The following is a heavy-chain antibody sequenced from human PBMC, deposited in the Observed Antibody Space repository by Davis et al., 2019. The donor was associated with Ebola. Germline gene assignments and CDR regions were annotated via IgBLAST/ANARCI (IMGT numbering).Heavy chain of an antibody. D-gene: IGHD4-17*01. CDR1: GDSMTPYY. CDR2: IYSGNT. V-gene: IGHV4-4*09. Sequence: PSETLSLTCTVSGDSMTPYYWSWIRQPPGKGLEWIGFIYSGNTNYNSSLRSRVTMSTDTSKNQFSLILTSVTPADTAIYYSARRGQFDGDYGYYLDMWGHGTLVTVSS. J-gene: IGHJ4*01. CDR3: ARRGQFDGDYGYYLDM.